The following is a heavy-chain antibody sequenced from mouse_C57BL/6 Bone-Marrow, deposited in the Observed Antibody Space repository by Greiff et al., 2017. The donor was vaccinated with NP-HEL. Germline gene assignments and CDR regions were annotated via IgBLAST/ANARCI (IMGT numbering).Heavy chain of an antibody. V-gene: IGHV5-2*01. J-gene: IGHJ3*01. CDR3: ARHGDGYYPAWFAY. D-gene: IGHD2-3*01. CDR1: EYEFPSHD. CDR2: INSDGGST. Sequence: EVMLVESGGGLVQPGESLKLSCESNEYEFPSHDMSWVRKTPEKRLELVAAINSDGGSTYYPDTMERRFIISRDNTKKTLYLQMSSLRSEDTAVYYCARHGDGYYPAWFAYWGQGTLVTVSA.